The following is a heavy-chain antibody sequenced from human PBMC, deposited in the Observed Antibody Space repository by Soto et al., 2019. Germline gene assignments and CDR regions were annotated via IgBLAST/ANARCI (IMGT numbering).Heavy chain of an antibody. CDR2: MNPNSGNT. D-gene: IGHD4-17*01. CDR1: GYTFTSYD. Sequence: QVPLVQSGAEVKKPGASVKVSCKASGYTFTSYDINWVRQATGQGLEWMGWMNPNSGNTGYAQKFQGRVTMTRNTSISTAYMERSSLRSEDTAVYYCARAKGIATVTDDFDGLTGGTAYYYYGMDVWGQGTTVTVSS. V-gene: IGHV1-8*01. J-gene: IGHJ6*02. CDR3: ARAKGIATVTDDFDGLTGGTAYYYYGMDV.